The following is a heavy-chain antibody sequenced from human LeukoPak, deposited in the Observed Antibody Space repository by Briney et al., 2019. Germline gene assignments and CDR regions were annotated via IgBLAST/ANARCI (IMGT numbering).Heavy chain of an antibody. CDR3: ASLRGRSGYYDSYYYMDV. J-gene: IGHJ6*03. CDR2: ISAYNGNT. CDR1: GYTFTGYY. Sequence: GASVKVSCKASGYTFTGYYIHWVRQAPGQGLEWMGWISAYNGNTNYAQKLQGRVTMTTDTSTSTAYMELRSLRSDDTAVYYCASLRGRSGYYDSYYYMDVWGKGTTVTVSS. D-gene: IGHD3-22*01. V-gene: IGHV1-18*04.